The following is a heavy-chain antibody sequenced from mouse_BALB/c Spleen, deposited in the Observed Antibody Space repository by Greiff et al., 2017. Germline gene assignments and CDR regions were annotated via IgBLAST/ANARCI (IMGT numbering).Heavy chain of an antibody. V-gene: IGHV1-7*01. CDR3: ARRAGTTAMDY. D-gene: IGHD3-3*01. CDR1: GYTFTSYW. CDR2: INPSTGYT. Sequence: VQLQQSGAELAKPGASVKMSCKASGYTFTSYWMHWVKQRPGQGLEWIGYINPSTGYTEYNQKFKDKATLTADKSSSTAYMQLSSLTSEDSAVYYCARRAGTTAMDYWGQGTSVTVSS. J-gene: IGHJ4*01.